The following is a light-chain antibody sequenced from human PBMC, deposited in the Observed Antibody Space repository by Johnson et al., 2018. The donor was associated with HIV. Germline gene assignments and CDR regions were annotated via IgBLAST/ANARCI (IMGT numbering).Light chain of an antibody. Sequence: QSVLTQPPSVSAAPGQKVTISCSGSSSNIGNNDVSWYQQLPGTAPKLLIYENNKRPSGIPDRFSGSKSGTSATLGITGLQTGDEADYYCGTWDSSLSAGVFGTWTKVTVL. CDR3: GTWDSSLSAGV. CDR1: SSNIGNND. V-gene: IGLV1-51*02. CDR2: ENN. J-gene: IGLJ1*01.